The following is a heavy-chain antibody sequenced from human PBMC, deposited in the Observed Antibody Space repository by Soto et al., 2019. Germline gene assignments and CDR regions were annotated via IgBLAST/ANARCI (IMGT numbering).Heavy chain of an antibody. J-gene: IGHJ6*03. CDR3: ARTPPTYYYMDV. Sequence: GESLKISCKGSANSFTSYWIAWVRQMPGKGLEWMGIIYPGDSDTRYSPSFQGQVTISADKSISTAYLQWSSLKASDTAMYYWARTPPTYYYMDVWGKGTTVTVSS. V-gene: IGHV5-51*01. CDR1: ANSFTSYW. CDR2: IYPGDSDT.